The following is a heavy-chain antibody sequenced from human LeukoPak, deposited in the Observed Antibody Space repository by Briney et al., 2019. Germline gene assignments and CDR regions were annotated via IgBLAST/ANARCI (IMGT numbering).Heavy chain of an antibody. CDR2: IYHSGST. Sequence: SETLSLTCAVSGGSISSSNWWSWVRQPPGKGLEWIGEIYHSGSTNYNPPLKSRVTISVDKSKNQFSLKLSSVTAADTAVYYCARETSQKGAHYMDVWGKGTTVTISS. CDR3: ARETSQKGAHYMDV. J-gene: IGHJ6*03. D-gene: IGHD3-16*01. CDR1: GGSISSSNW. V-gene: IGHV4-4*02.